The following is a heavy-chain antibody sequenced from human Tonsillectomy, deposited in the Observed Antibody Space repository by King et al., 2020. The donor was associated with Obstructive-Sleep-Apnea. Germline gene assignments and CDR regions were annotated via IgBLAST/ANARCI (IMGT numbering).Heavy chain of an antibody. Sequence: EVQLVESGGGLVQPGRSQRLSCAASGFSFDEYAMHWVRQAPGKGLEWGSGISWNSGIMGYAVSVKGRFTISRDNAKNSLYLQMDSLRAEDTALYYCAKDISSSSWYNLVDYWGQGTLVTVSS. CDR2: ISWNSGIM. D-gene: IGHD6-13*01. J-gene: IGHJ4*02. V-gene: IGHV3-9*01. CDR3: AKDISSSSWYNLVDY. CDR1: GFSFDEYA.